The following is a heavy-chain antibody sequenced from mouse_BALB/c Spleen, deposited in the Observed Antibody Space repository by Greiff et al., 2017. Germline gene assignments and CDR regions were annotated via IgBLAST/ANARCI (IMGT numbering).Heavy chain of an antibody. J-gene: IGHJ2*01. Sequence: EVKVVESGGGLVQPGGSLKLSCAASGFTFSSYDMSWVRQTPEKRLEWVAYISSGGGSTYYPDTVKGRFTISRDNAKNTLYLQMSSLKSEDTAMYYCARDYYGSSYFDYWGQGTTLTVSS. CDR2: ISSGGGST. V-gene: IGHV5-12-1*01. D-gene: IGHD1-1*01. CDR3: ARDYYGSSYFDY. CDR1: GFTFSSYD.